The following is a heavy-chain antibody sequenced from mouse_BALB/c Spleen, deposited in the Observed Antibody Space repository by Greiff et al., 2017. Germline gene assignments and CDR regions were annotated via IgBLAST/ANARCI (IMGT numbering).Heavy chain of an antibody. D-gene: IGHD1-1*02. J-gene: IGHJ4*01. CDR3: ARYYVYAMDY. CDR1: GFTFTDYY. CDR2: IRNKANGYTT. V-gene: IGHV7-3*02. Sequence: EVQGVESGGGLVQPGGSLRLSCATSGFTFTDYYMSWVRQPPGKALEWLGFIRNKANGYTTEYSASVQGRFTISRDNSQSILYLQMNTLRAEDSATYYCARYYVYAMDYWGQGTSVTVSS.